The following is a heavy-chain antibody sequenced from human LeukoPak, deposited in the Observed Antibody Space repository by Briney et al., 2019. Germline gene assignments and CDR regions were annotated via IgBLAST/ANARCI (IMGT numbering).Heavy chain of an antibody. Sequence: GESLRLSCAASGLTFSRYAMRWVRPAPPKGREWVSAISGSDGRTYYEDSVNGRFPIPKNNSKNTVYLQMSSLRAEHSAVYYGAKDDTYTSSHYFYYYGMDVWGQGTTVTVSS. CDR2: ISGSDGRT. V-gene: IGHV3-23*01. CDR1: GLTFSRYA. J-gene: IGHJ6*02. D-gene: IGHD6-6*01. CDR3: AKDDTYTSSHYFYYYGMDV.